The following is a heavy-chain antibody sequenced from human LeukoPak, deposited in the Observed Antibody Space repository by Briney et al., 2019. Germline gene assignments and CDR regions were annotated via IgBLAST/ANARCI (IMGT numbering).Heavy chain of an antibody. Sequence: SQTLSLTCTVSGGSISSGSYYWSWIRQPAGKGLEWIGRIYTSGSTNYNPSLKSRVTISVDTSKDQFSLKLSSVTAADTAVYYCARHRAPRKDYYYYMDVWGKGTTVTVSS. CDR2: IYTSGST. V-gene: IGHV4-61*02. J-gene: IGHJ6*03. CDR3: ARHRAPRKDYYYYMDV. CDR1: GGSISSGSYY.